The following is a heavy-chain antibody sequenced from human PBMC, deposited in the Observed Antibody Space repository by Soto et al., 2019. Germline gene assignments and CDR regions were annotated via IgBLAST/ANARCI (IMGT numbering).Heavy chain of an antibody. CDR2: INPNSGGT. CDR1: GYTFTGYY. D-gene: IGHD4-17*01. CDR3: ARGPDYGDYVHFDY. V-gene: IGHV1-2*04. Sequence: GASVKVSCKASGYTFTGYYMHWVRQAPGQGLEWMGWINPNSGGTNYAQKFQGWVTMTRDTSISTAYMELSRLRSDDTAAYYCARGPDYGDYVHFDYWGQGTLVTVSS. J-gene: IGHJ4*02.